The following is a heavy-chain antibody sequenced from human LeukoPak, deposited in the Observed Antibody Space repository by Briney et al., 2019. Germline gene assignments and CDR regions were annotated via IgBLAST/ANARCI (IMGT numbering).Heavy chain of an antibody. D-gene: IGHD6-19*01. CDR1: GFIFSSYW. Sequence: GGSLRLSCAASGFIFSSYWIHWVRQAPGKGLVWVSRINPDGSSTTYADSVRGRFTISRDNAKNRLYLQMDSLRAEDTAVYYCARDPKSGVTVAGTPLDYWGQGTLVTVSS. V-gene: IGHV3-74*01. CDR2: INPDGSST. CDR3: ARDPKSGVTVAGTPLDY. J-gene: IGHJ4*02.